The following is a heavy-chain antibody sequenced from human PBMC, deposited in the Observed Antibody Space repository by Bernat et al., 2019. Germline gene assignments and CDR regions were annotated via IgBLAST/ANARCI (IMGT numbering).Heavy chain of an antibody. CDR1: GFTFSSYA. CDR3: ARDAYCISTSCRAPFDY. V-gene: IGHV3-30-3*01. J-gene: IGHJ4*02. Sequence: QVQLVESGGGVVQPGRSLRLSCAASGFTFSSYAMHWVRQAPGNGLEWVAVISYDGSNKYYAESVKGRFTISRDNSKNTLYLQMNSLRAEDTAVYYCARDAYCISTSCRAPFDYWGQGTLVTVSS. CDR2: ISYDGSNK. D-gene: IGHD2-2*01.